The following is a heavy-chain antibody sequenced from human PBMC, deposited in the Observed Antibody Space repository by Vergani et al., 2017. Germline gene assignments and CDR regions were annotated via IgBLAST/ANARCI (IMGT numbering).Heavy chain of an antibody. CDR2: IYYSGNT. CDR1: GGSISSGDYY. V-gene: IGHV4-30-4*08. Sequence: QVQLQESGPGLVKPSQTLSLTCNVSGGSISSGDYYWSWIRQPPGKGLEWIGYIYYSGNTYYNPSLKSRVTIAVDTSKNQFSLKLSSVTAADTAVYYCARVDSNDAFDIWGQGTMVTVSS. CDR3: ARVDSNDAFDI. D-gene: IGHD2-2*03. J-gene: IGHJ3*02.